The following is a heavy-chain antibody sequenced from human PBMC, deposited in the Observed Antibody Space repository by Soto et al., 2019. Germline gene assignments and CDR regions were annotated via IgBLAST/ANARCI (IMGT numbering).Heavy chain of an antibody. Sequence: ASVQVSCKYSGYTFTGYYMHWVRQAPGQGLEWMGWINPNSGGTNYAQKFQGRVTMTTDTSTSTAYMELRSLRSDDTAVYYCARVGGSYYFDYWSQGTLVTVSS. CDR2: INPNSGGT. J-gene: IGHJ4*02. D-gene: IGHD1-26*01. V-gene: IGHV1-2*02. CDR3: ARVGGSYYFDY. CDR1: GYTFTGYY.